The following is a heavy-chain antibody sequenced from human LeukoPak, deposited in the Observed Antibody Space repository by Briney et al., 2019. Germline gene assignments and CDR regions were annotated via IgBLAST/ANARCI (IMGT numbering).Heavy chain of an antibody. J-gene: IGHJ3*02. D-gene: IGHD4-17*01. Sequence: GGSLRLSCAASGFTFTSYGMSWVRQAPGKGLEWVSTITGSGGSTYYADSVKGRFTISRDNSKNTLYLQMNSLRAEDTAVYYCARDQTTVTTPHAFDIWGQGTMVTVSS. CDR2: ITGSGGST. CDR3: ARDQTTVTTPHAFDI. V-gene: IGHV3-23*01. CDR1: GFTFTSYG.